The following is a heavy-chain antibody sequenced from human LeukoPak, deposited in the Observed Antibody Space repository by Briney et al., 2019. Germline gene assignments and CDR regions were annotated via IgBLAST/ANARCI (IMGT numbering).Heavy chain of an antibody. D-gene: IGHD3-22*01. CDR1: GFTFSSYA. Sequence: GGSLRLSCAASGFTFSSYAMSWVRQAPGKGLEWVSASGSGGSTFYADSVKGRFIISRDNSKNTLYLQMNSLRAEDTAVYYCARGTSNYYDSRNPQDYWGQGTLVTVSS. CDR2: SGSGGST. CDR3: ARGTSNYYDSRNPQDY. V-gene: IGHV3-23*01. J-gene: IGHJ4*02.